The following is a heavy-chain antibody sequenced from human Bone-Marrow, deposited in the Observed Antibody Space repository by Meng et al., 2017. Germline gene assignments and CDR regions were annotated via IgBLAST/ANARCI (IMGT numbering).Heavy chain of an antibody. D-gene: IGHD3-22*01. Sequence: QVQLQHPVPGLVKPSQTLPLTCAISGDSVSSNSAAWHWIRQSPSRGLEWLGGTYYRSKWYTDYAVSVKSRITINPDTSKNQFSLQLNSVTPEDTAVYYCARGDYSSSPSFWGQGTLVTVSS. CDR3: ARGDYSSSPSF. CDR2: TYYRSKWYT. J-gene: IGHJ4*02. CDR1: GDSVSSNSAA. V-gene: IGHV6-1*01.